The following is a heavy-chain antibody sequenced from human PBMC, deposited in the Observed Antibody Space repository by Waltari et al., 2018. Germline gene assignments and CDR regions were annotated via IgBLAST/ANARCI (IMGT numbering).Heavy chain of an antibody. CDR3: ATDRKVGATPSFDY. Sequence: QVQLVQSGAELKKPGASVKLSCKVSGYTLTELSMHLVRPPPGKGLELMGGFDPEDSEKIQELKCHGRVTMTVDISTDTAYMELSSLRSEDTTVYYCATDRKVGATPSFDYWGQGTLVTVS. CDR1: GYTLTELS. D-gene: IGHD1-26*01. CDR2: FDPEDSEK. V-gene: IGHV1-24*01. J-gene: IGHJ4*02.